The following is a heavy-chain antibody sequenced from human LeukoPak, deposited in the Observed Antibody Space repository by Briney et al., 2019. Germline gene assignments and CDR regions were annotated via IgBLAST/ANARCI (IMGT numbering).Heavy chain of an antibody. CDR1: GGSFSGYY. CDR3: ARVKTTLRYFDY. Sequence: SETLSLTCAVYGGSFSGYYWSWIRQPPGKGLEWIGEINHSGSTNYNPSLKSRVTISVDTSKNQFSLKLSSVTAADTAVYFCARVKTTLRYFDYWGQGTLVTVSS. CDR2: INHSGST. V-gene: IGHV4-34*01. J-gene: IGHJ4*02. D-gene: IGHD2-15*01.